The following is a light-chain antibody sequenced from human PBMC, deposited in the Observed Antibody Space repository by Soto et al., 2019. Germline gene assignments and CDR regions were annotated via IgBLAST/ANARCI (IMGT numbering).Light chain of an antibody. CDR1: EDINSR. CDR3: RQADSFPIT. CDR2: AAF. J-gene: IGKJ5*01. Sequence: DTQMTQSPSSVSASVGDRVTISCRASEDINSRLAWYQQKPGNAPKLLIYAAFILQSGVPSRFSGYGSGTDFTLSISSLQPEDFATYYCRQADSFPITFGQGTRLEIK. V-gene: IGKV1-12*01.